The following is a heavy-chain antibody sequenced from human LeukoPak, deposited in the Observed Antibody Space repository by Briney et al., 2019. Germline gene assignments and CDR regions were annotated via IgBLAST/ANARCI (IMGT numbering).Heavy chain of an antibody. CDR3: AKDEDTGAAGYYFDY. Sequence: DSVKGRFTLSRDNSQNTLYLQMNSLRDDDTALYRCAKDEDTGAAGYYFDYWGQGTLVTVSS. J-gene: IGHJ4*02. V-gene: IGHV3-30*02. D-gene: IGHD5-18*01.